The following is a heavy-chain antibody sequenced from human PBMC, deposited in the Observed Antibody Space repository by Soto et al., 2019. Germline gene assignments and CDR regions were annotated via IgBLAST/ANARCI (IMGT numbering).Heavy chain of an antibody. Sequence: QLQLQESGPGLVKPSETLSLTCTVSGGSISSSSYYWGWIRQPPGKGLEWIGSIYYSGSTYYNPSLMSRVTISVDTSKNQFSLKLSSVTDADTAVYYCASQVKSYDFWSGYYWFDPWGQGTLVTVSS. V-gene: IGHV4-39*01. D-gene: IGHD3-3*01. J-gene: IGHJ5*02. CDR1: GGSISSSSYY. CDR2: IYYSGST. CDR3: ASQVKSYDFWSGYYWFDP.